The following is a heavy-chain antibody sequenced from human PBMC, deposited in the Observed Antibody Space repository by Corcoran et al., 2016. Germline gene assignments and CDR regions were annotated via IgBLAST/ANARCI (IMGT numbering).Heavy chain of an antibody. D-gene: IGHD2-8*01. V-gene: IGHV3-7*01. CDR3: ARDSRADGRDSDPYYYYNYGMDV. Sequence: EVQLVESGGGWVQPGGSLRLSCAASGFTFSNYWMNWVRQAPGKGLEWVANIKEHGSERYYVDSVEGRLTIARDNAKNTLYLQMNSLRAEDTAVYYCARDSRADGRDSDPYYYYNYGMDVCGQGTTVTVSS. J-gene: IGHJ6*02. CDR2: IKEHGSER. CDR1: GFTFSNYW.